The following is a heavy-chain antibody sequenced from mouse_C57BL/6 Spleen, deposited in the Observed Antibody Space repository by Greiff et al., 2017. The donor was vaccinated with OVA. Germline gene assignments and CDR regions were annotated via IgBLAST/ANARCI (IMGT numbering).Heavy chain of an antibody. D-gene: IGHD2-4*01. V-gene: IGHV10-1*01. CDR3: VRGSLYDYQFAY. J-gene: IGHJ3*01. CDR1: GFSFNTYA. CDR2: IRSKSNNYAT. Sequence: DVKLVESGGGLVQPKGSLKLSCAASGFSFNTYAMNWVRQAPGKGLEWVARIRSKSNNYATYYADSVKDRFTISRDDSESMLYLQMNNLKTEDTAMYYCVRGSLYDYQFAYWGQGTLVTVSA.